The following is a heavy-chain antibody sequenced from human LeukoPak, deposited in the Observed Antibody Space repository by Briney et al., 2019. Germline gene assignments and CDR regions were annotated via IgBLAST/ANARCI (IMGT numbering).Heavy chain of an antibody. V-gene: IGHV3-23*01. CDR1: GFTFSSYA. J-gene: IGHJ4*02. CDR3: AKGGIAAAGIFTQFDY. D-gene: IGHD6-13*01. CDR2: ISGSGGST. Sequence: PGGSLRLSCAASGFTFSSYAMSWVHQAPGKGLEWVSAISGSGGSTYYADSVKGRFTISRDNSKNTLYLQMNSLRAEDTAVYYCAKGGIAAAGIFTQFDYWGQGTLVTVSS.